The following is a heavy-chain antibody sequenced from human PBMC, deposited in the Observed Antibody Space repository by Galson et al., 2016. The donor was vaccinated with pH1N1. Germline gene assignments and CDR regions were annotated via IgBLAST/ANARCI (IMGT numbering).Heavy chain of an antibody. CDR2: MYTSGTT. D-gene: IGHD3-10*01. CDR3: ARDRVALTGIFDY. Sequence: TLSLTCTVSGGSISSSIYYWNWIRQPAGKGLEWIGRMYTSGTTTYNPPLQSRVSISVNTYKNQFSLTLSSVAAADTAVDFCARDRVALTGIFDYLGQGALVAVSS. J-gene: IGHJ4*02. CDR1: GGSISSSIYY. V-gene: IGHV4-61*02.